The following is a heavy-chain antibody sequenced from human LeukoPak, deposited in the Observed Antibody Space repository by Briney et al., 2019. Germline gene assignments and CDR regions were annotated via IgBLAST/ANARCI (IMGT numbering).Heavy chain of an antibody. CDR3: ARAGYTISSYRFDY. Sequence: ASETLSLICSVSGGSIRSYWGSWIRQPPRKGLEFIGRIYTTGRTNYNPSLKSRVSMSVDTSKNKFSLELRSVTAADTAVYFCARAGYTISSYRFDYWGQGALVTVSS. CDR1: GGSIRSYW. J-gene: IGHJ4*02. D-gene: IGHD3-16*02. CDR2: IYTTGRT. V-gene: IGHV4-4*07.